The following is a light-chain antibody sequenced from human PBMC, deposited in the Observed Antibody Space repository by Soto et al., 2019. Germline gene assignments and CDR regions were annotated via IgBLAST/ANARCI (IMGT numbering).Light chain of an antibody. V-gene: IGLV2-8*01. J-gene: IGLJ3*02. CDR3: SSYAGSNNWV. Sequence: QSALTQPPSASGSPGQSLTISCTGTSSDVGAYNFVSWYQQHPGKAPKLMISDVNRRPSGVPDRFSGSKSGNTASLTVSGLQAEDEADYYCSSYAGSNNWVFGGGTKVTVL. CDR2: DVN. CDR1: SSDVGAYNF.